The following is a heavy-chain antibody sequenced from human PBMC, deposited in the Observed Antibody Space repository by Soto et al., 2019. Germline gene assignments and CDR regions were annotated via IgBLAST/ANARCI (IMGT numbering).Heavy chain of an antibody. J-gene: IGHJ6*02. CDR1: GFTVSSNY. CDR2: IYSGGST. V-gene: IGHV3-53*01. Sequence: AGGSLRLSCAASGFTVSSNYMSWVRQAPGKGLEWVSVIYSGGSTYYADSVKGRFTISRDNSKNTLYLQMNSLRAEDTAVYYCARERALPLYYYGMDVWGQGTTVTVSS. CDR3: ARERALPLYYYGMDV.